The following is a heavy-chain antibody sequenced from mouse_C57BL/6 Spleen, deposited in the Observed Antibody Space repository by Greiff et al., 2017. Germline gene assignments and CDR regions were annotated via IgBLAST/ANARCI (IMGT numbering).Heavy chain of an antibody. Sequence: QVQLQQPGAELVMPGASVKLSCKASGYTFTSYWMHWVKQRPGQGLEWIGEIDPSDSYTNYNQKFKGKFTLTVDKSSSTAYMQLRSLTSEDSAVYYCARVDTVLDYWGQGTSVTVSS. CDR1: GYTFTSYW. V-gene: IGHV1-69*01. CDR2: IDPSDSYT. J-gene: IGHJ4*01. CDR3: ARVDTVLDY. D-gene: IGHD1-1*01.